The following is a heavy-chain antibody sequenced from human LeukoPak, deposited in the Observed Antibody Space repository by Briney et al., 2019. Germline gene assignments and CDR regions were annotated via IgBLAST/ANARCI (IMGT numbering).Heavy chain of an antibody. CDR3: AKDFYGDPDAFDI. Sequence: PGGSLRLSCAASGFTFSSYWMHWVRQAPGKGLEWVAFIRYDGSNKYYADSVKGRFTISGDNSKNTLYLQMNSLRAEDTAVYYCAKDFYGDPDAFDIWGQGTMVTVSS. CDR2: IRYDGSNK. V-gene: IGHV3-30*02. D-gene: IGHD4-17*01. CDR1: GFTFSSYW. J-gene: IGHJ3*02.